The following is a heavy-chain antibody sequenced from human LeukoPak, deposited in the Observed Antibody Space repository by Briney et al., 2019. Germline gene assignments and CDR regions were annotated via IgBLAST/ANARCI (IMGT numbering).Heavy chain of an antibody. CDR2: IGYDGSNK. D-gene: IGHD3-10*01. V-gene: IGHV3-33*01. J-gene: IGHJ3*01. CDR3: ARDRFMVRGVMVGTFDL. Sequence: GGSLRLSCAASGFTFSDYAMHWVRQAPGKGLEWVTVIGYDGSNKYDADSVKGRFTISRDNSKNMMYLQMNSLRAEDTAVYYCARDRFMVRGVMVGTFDLWGQGTMVTVSS. CDR1: GFTFSDYA.